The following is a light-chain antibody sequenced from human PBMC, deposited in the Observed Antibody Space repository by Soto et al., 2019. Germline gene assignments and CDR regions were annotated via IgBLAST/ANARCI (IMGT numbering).Light chain of an antibody. CDR2: DNN. Sequence: QSVLTQPPSVSAAPGQKVTVSCSGSSSNIGNNHVSWYQHLPGTAPKVLIYDNNKRPSGIPDRFSGSKSATSATLDISGLQTGDEADYYCGSWDRSLRGWVFGGGTKLTVL. CDR3: GSWDRSLRGWV. V-gene: IGLV1-51*01. J-gene: IGLJ3*02. CDR1: SSNIGNNH.